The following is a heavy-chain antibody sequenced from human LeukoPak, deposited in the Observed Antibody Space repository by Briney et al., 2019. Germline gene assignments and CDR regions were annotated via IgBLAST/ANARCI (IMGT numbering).Heavy chain of an antibody. D-gene: IGHD2-15*01. CDR2: IIPIFGTA. J-gene: IGHJ4*02. V-gene: IGHV1-69*05. Sequence: SVKVSCKASGGTFSSYAISWVRQAPGQGLEWMGRIIPIFGTANYAQKFQGRVTITTDESTSTAYMELSSLRSGDTAVYYCARAPGYRSGGSCLDYWGQGTLVTVSS. CDR3: ARAPGYRSGGSCLDY. CDR1: GGTFSSYA.